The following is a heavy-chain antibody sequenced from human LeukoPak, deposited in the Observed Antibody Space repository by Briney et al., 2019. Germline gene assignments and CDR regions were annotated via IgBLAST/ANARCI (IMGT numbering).Heavy chain of an antibody. Sequence: PGGSLRLSCAASGFTFSSYAMSWVRQAPGKGLEWVSAISGSGCSTYYADSVKGRFTISRDNSKNTLYLQMNSLRAEDTAVYYCAKRDSSSYYYYGMDVWGQGTTVTVS. J-gene: IGHJ6*02. V-gene: IGHV3-23*01. CDR1: GFTFSSYA. CDR3: AKRDSSSYYYYGMDV. CDR2: ISGSGCST. D-gene: IGHD6-13*01.